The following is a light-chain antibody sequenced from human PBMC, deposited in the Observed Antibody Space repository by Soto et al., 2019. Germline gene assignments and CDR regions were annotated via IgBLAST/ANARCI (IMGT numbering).Light chain of an antibody. Sequence: QSVLTQPASVSGAPGQSITISCTGTSSDVGGYNYVSWYQQHPGKAPKLMIYDVYNRPSGVSNRFSGSKSGNTASLTISGLQDEDEVDYICTSFTSSSTLLVFGTGTKVTVL. CDR2: DVY. CDR1: SSDVGGYNY. V-gene: IGLV2-14*03. CDR3: TSFTSSSTLLV. J-gene: IGLJ1*01.